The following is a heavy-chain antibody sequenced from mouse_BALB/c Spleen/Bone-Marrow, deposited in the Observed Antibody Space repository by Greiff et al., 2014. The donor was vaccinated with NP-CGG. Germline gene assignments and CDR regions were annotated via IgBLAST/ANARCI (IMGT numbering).Heavy chain of an antibody. CDR1: GYTFTSYW. V-gene: IGHV1-87*01. Sequence: QVQLQQSGAELARPGASVKLSCKASGYTFTSYWMQWVKQRPGQGLEWIGAIYPGDGDTRYTQKFKGKATLTADRSSSTAYMQLSSLASEDSAVYYCARGAESYYWGQGTLVTVSA. CDR3: ARGAESYY. CDR2: IYPGDGDT. J-gene: IGHJ3*01. D-gene: IGHD2-1*01.